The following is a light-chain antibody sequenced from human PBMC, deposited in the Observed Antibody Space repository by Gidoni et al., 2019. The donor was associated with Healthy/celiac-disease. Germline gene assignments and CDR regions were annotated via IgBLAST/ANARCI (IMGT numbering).Light chain of an antibody. CDR2: QDS. V-gene: IGLV3-1*01. J-gene: IGLJ2*01. Sequence: SYDLTQPPSVSVSPGQTASITCSGDKLGDKYACWYQQKPGKSPVLVIYQDSKRPSGIPERFSGSNSGNTATLTISGTQAMDEADYYCQAWDSSTAVFGGGTKLTVL. CDR1: KLGDKY. CDR3: QAWDSSTAV.